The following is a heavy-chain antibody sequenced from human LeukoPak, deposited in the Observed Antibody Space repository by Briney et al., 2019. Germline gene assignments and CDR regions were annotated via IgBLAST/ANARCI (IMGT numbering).Heavy chain of an antibody. CDR2: INPNSGGT. CDR3: ARAHCSSTNYYQFDY. D-gene: IGHD2-2*01. J-gene: IGHJ4*02. V-gene: IGHV1-2*02. Sequence: GASVKVSCKASGYTFIGYYIHWVRQAPGQGLEWMGWINPNSGGTNYAQKFQGRVTMTRDTSISTAYMELSRLISDDTAVYHCARAHCSSTNYYQFDYWGQGTLVTVSS. CDR1: GYTFIGYY.